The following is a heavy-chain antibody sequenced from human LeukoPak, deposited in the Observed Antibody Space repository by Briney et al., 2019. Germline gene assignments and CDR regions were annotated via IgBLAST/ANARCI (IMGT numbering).Heavy chain of an antibody. Sequence: SATLSLTCAVYGGSFSGYYWSWIRQPPGKGLEWIGEINHSGSTNYNPSLKSRVTISVDTSKNQFSLKLSSVTAADTAVYYCARGRTRSQPILLWFRELSAWGQGTLVTVSS. CDR3: ARGRTRSQPILLWFRELSA. D-gene: IGHD3-10*01. CDR1: GGSFSGYY. J-gene: IGHJ5*02. CDR2: INHSGST. V-gene: IGHV4-34*01.